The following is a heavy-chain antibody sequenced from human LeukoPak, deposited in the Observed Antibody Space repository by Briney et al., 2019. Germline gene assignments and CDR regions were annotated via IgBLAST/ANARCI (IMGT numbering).Heavy chain of an antibody. D-gene: IGHD3-16*02. V-gene: IGHV7-4-1*02. CDR1: GYTFTNYA. CDR3: ARAFQRLGDLSLPNY. CDR2: IHPSTGNP. J-gene: IGHJ4*02. Sequence: ASVKVSCKASGYTFTNYAINWVRQAPGQGLEWMGWIHPSTGNPTYAQGFTGRFVFSLDTSVTTTYLQISSLKVEDTAVYYCARAFQRLGDLSLPNYWGQGTLVTVSS.